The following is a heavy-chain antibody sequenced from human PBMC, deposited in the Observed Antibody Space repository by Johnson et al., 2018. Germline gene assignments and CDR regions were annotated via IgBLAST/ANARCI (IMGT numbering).Heavy chain of an antibody. J-gene: IGHJ1*01. V-gene: IGHV3-33*01. CDR1: EFTFSTYG. D-gene: IGHD4-17*01. CDR3: ARARMPYGDYLEYFQH. Sequence: QVRLVESGGGVVQPGRSLRLSCAASEFTFSTYGMHWVRQAPGKGLEWVAVMWYDGSNKSYADSVNGRFTISRDNSKNTLYLQMNSMRAEDTAVYYCARARMPYGDYLEYFQHWGQGTLVTVSS. CDR2: MWYDGSNK.